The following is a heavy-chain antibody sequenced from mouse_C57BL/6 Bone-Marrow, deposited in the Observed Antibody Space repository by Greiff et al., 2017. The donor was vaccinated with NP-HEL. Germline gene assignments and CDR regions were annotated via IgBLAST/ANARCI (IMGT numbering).Heavy chain of an antibody. V-gene: IGHV14-4*01. CDR1: GFNIKDDY. CDR3: TTWDYGSSPYAMDY. CDR2: IDPENGDT. D-gene: IGHD1-1*01. J-gene: IGHJ4*01. Sequence: VQLQQSGAELVRPGASVKLSCTASGFNIKDDYMHWVKQRPEQGQEWIGWIDPENGDTEYASKFQGKATITADTSSNTAYLQLSSLTSEDTAVYYCTTWDYGSSPYAMDYWGQGTSVTVSS.